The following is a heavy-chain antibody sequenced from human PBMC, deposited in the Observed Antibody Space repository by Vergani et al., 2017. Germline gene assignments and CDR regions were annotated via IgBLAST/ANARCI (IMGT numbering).Heavy chain of an antibody. CDR2: FDPEDGDT. D-gene: IGHD2-2*01. V-gene: IGHV1-24*01. J-gene: IGHJ3*02. Sequence: QVQLVQSGAEVKKPGASVKVSCKVSGYTLTDLSMHWVRQAPGKGLEWMGGFDPEDGDTIYAQKFQGRVTMTEDTSTDTAYMELSSLRSEDTAVYYCARSRPLSVVVVPAATPRAFDIWGQGTMVTVSS. CDR3: ARSRPLSVVVVPAATPRAFDI. CDR1: GYTLTDLS.